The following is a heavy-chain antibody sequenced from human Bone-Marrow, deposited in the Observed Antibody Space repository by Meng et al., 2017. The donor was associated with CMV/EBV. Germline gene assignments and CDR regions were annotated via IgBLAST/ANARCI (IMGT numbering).Heavy chain of an antibody. CDR3: ARIVGATTRWYYYYGMDV. J-gene: IGHJ6*02. V-gene: IGHV4-34*01. D-gene: IGHD1-26*01. CDR2: INHSGST. CDR1: GGSISSYY. Sequence: GSLRFSCTVSGGSISSYYWSWIRQPPGKGLEWIGEINHSGSTNYNPSLKSRVTISVDTSKNQFSLKLSSVTAADTAVYYCARIVGATTRWYYYYGMDVWDQGTTATVSS.